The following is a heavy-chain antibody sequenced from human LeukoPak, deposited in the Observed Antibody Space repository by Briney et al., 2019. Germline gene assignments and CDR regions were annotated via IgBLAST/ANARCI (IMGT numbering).Heavy chain of an antibody. D-gene: IGHD6-13*01. V-gene: IGHV3-23*01. CDR2: IGGSGATT. Sequence: GGSLRLSCAASGFTFSSYAMSWVRQAPGKGLEWVSSIGGSGATTYYADSVKGRFTISRDNSKNTLYPQMNSLRAEDTAVYYCAKDRRYISTWSDAFDIWGQGTMVTVSS. CDR3: AKDRRYISTWSDAFDI. J-gene: IGHJ3*02. CDR1: GFTFSSYA.